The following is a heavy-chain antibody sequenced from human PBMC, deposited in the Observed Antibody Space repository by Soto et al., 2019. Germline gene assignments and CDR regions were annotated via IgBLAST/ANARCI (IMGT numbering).Heavy chain of an antibody. J-gene: IGHJ5*02. D-gene: IGHD2-2*01. V-gene: IGHV4-30-4*01. CDR1: GGSISSGDYY. CDR2: IYYSGST. CDR3: ARDPVPASSGGWFDP. Sequence: QVQLQESGPGLVKPSQTLSLTCTVSGGSISSGDYYWSWIRQPPGKGLEWIGYIYYSGSTYYNPSLMSRVTISVDTSKNQFSLKLSSVTAADTAVYYCARDPVPASSGGWFDPWGQGTLVTVSS.